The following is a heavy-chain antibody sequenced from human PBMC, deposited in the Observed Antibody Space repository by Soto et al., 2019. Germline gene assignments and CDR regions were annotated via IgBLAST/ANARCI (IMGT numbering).Heavy chain of an antibody. D-gene: IGHD3-3*01. Sequence: ASVKVSCKASGYTFTSYDINWVRQATGQGLEWMGWMNPNSGNTGYAQKFQGRVTMTRNTSISTAYMELSSLRSEDTAVYYCARGPYYDFWSGYYNSYYYYYGMDVWGQGTTVTAP. J-gene: IGHJ6*02. CDR3: ARGPYYDFWSGYYNSYYYYYGMDV. CDR1: GYTFTSYD. V-gene: IGHV1-8*01. CDR2: MNPNSGNT.